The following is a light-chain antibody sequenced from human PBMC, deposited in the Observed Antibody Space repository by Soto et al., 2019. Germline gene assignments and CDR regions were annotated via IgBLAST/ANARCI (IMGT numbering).Light chain of an antibody. CDR2: GAS. V-gene: IGKV3-20*01. CDR3: QQYGSSLPWT. CDR1: QSVSSSY. Sequence: EILLTQSPGTLSLSPGERATLSCRASQSVSSSYLAWYQQKPGQAPRLLVYGASSRATGIPDRFSGGGSGADFTLTISRLEPEDFAVYYCQQYGSSLPWTFGQGTKVHIK. J-gene: IGKJ1*01.